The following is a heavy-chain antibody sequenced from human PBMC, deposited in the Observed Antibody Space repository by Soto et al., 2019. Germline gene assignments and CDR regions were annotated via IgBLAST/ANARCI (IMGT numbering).Heavy chain of an antibody. Sequence: GGSLRLSCTASGFTFGDYAMSWFRQAPGKGLEWVGFIRSKAYGGTTEYAASVKGRFTISRDDSKSIAYLQMNSLKTEDTAVYYCTREPLLGVRGWYLYSVWGQGTLVTVSS. V-gene: IGHV3-49*03. CDR2: IRSKAYGGTT. CDR1: GFTFGDYA. D-gene: IGHD6-19*01. J-gene: IGHJ4*02. CDR3: TREPLLGVRGWYLYSV.